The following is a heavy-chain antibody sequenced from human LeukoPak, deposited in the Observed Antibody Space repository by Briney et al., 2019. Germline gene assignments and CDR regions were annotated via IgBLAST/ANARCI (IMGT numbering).Heavy chain of an antibody. CDR2: IYYSGST. J-gene: IGHJ5*02. CDR3: ARRKLGIVVVPAAIWFDP. V-gene: IGHV4-39*01. CDR1: GGSISNGSYY. Sequence: PSETLSLTCTVSGGSISNGSYYWGWIRQPPGKGLEWIGSIYYSGSTYYNPSLKRRVTTSVDTSKNQFSLKVRSVTAADTAVYYCARRKLGIVVVPAAIWFDPWGQGTLVTVSS. D-gene: IGHD2-2*03.